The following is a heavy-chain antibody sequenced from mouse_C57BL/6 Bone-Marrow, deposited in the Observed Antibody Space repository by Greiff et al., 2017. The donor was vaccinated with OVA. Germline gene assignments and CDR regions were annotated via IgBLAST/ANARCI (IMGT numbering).Heavy chain of an antibody. Sequence: QVQLKESGAELVRPGASVTLSCKASGYTFTDYEMHWVKQTPVHGLEWIGAIDPETGGTAYNQKFKGKAILTADKSSSTAYMELRSLTSEDSAVYYCTRGGNYAWYFDVWGTGTTVTVSS. CDR3: TRGGNYAWYFDV. V-gene: IGHV1-15*01. D-gene: IGHD2-1*01. CDR1: GYTFTDYE. CDR2: IDPETGGT. J-gene: IGHJ1*03.